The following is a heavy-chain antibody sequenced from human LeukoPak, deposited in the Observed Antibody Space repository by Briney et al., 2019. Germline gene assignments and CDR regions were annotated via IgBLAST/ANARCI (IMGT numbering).Heavy chain of an antibody. D-gene: IGHD2-2*01. CDR3: ARDAHRYCSSTSCYGDYFDY. V-gene: IGHV6-1*01. CDR2: TYYRSKWYN. Sequence: SQTLSLTCAISGDSVSSNSAAWNWIRQSPSRGLEWLGRTYYRSKWYNDYAVSVKSRITINPDTSKNQFSLQLNSVTPEDTAVYYCARDAHRYCSSTSCYGDYFDYWGQGTLVTVSS. CDR1: GDSVSSNSAA. J-gene: IGHJ4*02.